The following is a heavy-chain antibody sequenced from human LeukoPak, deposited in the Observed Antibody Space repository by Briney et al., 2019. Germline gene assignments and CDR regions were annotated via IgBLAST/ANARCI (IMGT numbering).Heavy chain of an antibody. CDR1: GGSFSGYY. J-gene: IGHJ5*02. CDR3: ARGDDYGDKWFGP. Sequence: SEPLSLTCAVYGGSFSGYYWRWIRQPPGKGLEWVGEINHSGSTNYNPSLKSRVTISGDTSKNQFSLKLSSVTAADTAVYYCARGDDYGDKWFGPWGEGSLVTVSS. D-gene: IGHD4-17*01. CDR2: INHSGST. V-gene: IGHV4-34*01.